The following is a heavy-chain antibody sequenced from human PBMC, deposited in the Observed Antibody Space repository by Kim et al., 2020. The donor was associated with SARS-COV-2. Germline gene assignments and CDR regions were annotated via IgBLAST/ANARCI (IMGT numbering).Heavy chain of an antibody. CDR3: ARDDPRSAYDILTGYYRHLNVDGMDV. V-gene: IGHV1-46*01. J-gene: IGHJ6*02. CDR2: INPSGGST. D-gene: IGHD3-9*01. CDR1: GYTFTSYY. Sequence: ASVKVSCKASGYTFTSYYMYWVRQAPGQGLEWMGIINPSGGSTSYAQKFQGRVTMTRDTSTSTVYMELSSLRSEDTDVYYCARDDPRSAYDILTGYYRHLNVDGMDVWGQGTTVTVSS.